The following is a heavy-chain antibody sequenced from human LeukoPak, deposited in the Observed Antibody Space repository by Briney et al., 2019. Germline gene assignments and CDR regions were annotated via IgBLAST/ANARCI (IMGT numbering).Heavy chain of an antibody. J-gene: IGHJ3*02. CDR1: GYTFTSYA. V-gene: IGHV1-3*03. Sequence: ASVKVSCKASGYTFTSYAMHWVRQAPGQRLEWMGWINAGNGNTKYSQEFQGRVTITRDTSASTAYMELSSLRSEDMAVYYCARATYYYDSSGGYDAFDIWGQGTMVTVSS. CDR2: INAGNGNT. D-gene: IGHD3-22*01. CDR3: ARATYYYDSSGGYDAFDI.